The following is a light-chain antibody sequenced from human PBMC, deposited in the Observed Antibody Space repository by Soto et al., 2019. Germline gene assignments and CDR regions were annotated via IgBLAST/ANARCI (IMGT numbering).Light chain of an antibody. Sequence: QSVLTQPPSASGTPGQRVTISCSGSSSNIGSNTVNWYQQLPGTAPKLLIYSNSQRPSGVPGRFSGSKSGTSASLAISGLQSENVGNYKSTTGSDSLNVRVFVTGTVHTVL. J-gene: IGLJ1*01. CDR1: SSNIGSNT. V-gene: IGLV1-44*01. CDR3: TTGSDSLNVRV. CDR2: SNS.